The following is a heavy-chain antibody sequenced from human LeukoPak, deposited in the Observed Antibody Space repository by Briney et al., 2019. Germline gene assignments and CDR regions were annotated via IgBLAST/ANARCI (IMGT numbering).Heavy chain of an antibody. Sequence: SETLSLTCAVYGGSFSGYYWSWIRQPPGKGLEWIGEINHSGGTNYNPSLKSRVTILVDTSKNQFSLKLSSVTAADTAVYYCARGRREGDNGADWWFDPWGQGTLVTVSS. CDR1: GGSFSGYY. J-gene: IGHJ5*02. CDR2: INHSGGT. CDR3: ARGRREGDNGADWWFDP. V-gene: IGHV4-34*01. D-gene: IGHD2-8*01.